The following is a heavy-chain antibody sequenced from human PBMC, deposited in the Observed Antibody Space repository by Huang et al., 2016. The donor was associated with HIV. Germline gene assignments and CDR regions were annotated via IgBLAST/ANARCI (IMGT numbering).Heavy chain of an antibody. CDR2: IKIDGRTT. D-gene: IGHD2-15*01. Sequence: EEHVVESGGGLVQPGGSLRLSCEASGFKFSNYWMQWVRQAPGKGLMWVSRIKIDGRTTDYADSVKGRFTISRDNAKNTLYLQMSSLTAEDTAIYYCARAGGFEIWGQGTVVTVSS. CDR1: GFKFSNYW. J-gene: IGHJ3*02. CDR3: ARAGGFEI. V-gene: IGHV3-74*01.